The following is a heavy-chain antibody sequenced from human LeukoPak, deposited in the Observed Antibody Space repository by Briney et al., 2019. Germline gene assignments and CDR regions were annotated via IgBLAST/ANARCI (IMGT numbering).Heavy chain of an antibody. Sequence: SETLSLTCTVSGGSITSYYWSWTRQPPGKGLEWIGYIYHSGSTNYNPPLKSRVTISVETSKNQFSLRLRSVTAADTAVHYCARHIPGNPYFDYWGQGTLVTVSS. D-gene: IGHD2/OR15-2a*01. CDR3: ARHIPGNPYFDY. V-gene: IGHV4-59*08. J-gene: IGHJ4*02. CDR2: IYHSGST. CDR1: GGSITSYY.